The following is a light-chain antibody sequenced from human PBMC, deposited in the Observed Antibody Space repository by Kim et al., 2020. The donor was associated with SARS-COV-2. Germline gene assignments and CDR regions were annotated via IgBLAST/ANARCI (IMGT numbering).Light chain of an antibody. Sequence: ELTQPPSASGTPGQRVTISCSGSSSNIGSNYVYWYQQLPGTAPKLLIYRNNQRPSGVPDRFSGSKSGTSASLAISGLRSEDEADYYCAAWDDSLSAFYVFGTGTKVTVL. CDR3: AAWDDSLSAFYV. CDR2: RNN. J-gene: IGLJ1*01. CDR1: SSNIGSNY. V-gene: IGLV1-47*01.